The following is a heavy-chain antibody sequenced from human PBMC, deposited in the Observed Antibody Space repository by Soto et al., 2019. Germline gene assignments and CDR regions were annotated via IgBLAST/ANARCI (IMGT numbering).Heavy chain of an antibody. Sequence: SGPTLVNPTQTLTLTCTFSGFSLSTSGMRVSWIRQPPGKALEWLARIDWDDDKFYSTSLKTRLTISKDTSKNQVVLTMTNMDPVDTATYYCARDLIAAAGTTPYYYYGMDVWGQGTTVTVSS. CDR1: GFSLSTSGMR. V-gene: IGHV2-70*04. D-gene: IGHD6-13*01. J-gene: IGHJ6*02. CDR3: ARDLIAAAGTTPYYYYGMDV. CDR2: IDWDDDK.